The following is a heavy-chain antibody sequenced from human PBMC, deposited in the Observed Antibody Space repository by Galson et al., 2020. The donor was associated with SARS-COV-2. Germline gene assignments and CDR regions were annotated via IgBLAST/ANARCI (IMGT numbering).Heavy chain of an antibody. V-gene: IGHV3-30*18. Sequence: GGSLRLSCAVSGFTFSNYGMHWVRQAPGKGLEWVAVTLYDGSNKYYADSVKGRFTISRDNSKNTLYLQMNSLRAEDTALYYCAKPDYGDYRHGMDVWGQGTTVTVSS. J-gene: IGHJ6*02. D-gene: IGHD4-17*01. CDR3: AKPDYGDYRHGMDV. CDR1: GFTFSNYG. CDR2: TLYDGSNK.